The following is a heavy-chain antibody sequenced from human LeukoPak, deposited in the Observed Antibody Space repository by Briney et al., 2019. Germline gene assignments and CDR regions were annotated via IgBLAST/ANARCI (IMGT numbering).Heavy chain of an antibody. Sequence: PGGSLRLSCAASGFTFSSYAMHWVRQAPGKGLEYVSAISSNGGSTYYANSVKGRFTISRDNSKNTLYLQMGSLRAEDMAVYYCAREEKLAAAAFDYWGQGTLVTVSS. CDR3: AREEKLAAAAFDY. CDR2: ISSNGGST. V-gene: IGHV3-64*01. J-gene: IGHJ4*02. D-gene: IGHD6-13*01. CDR1: GFTFSSYA.